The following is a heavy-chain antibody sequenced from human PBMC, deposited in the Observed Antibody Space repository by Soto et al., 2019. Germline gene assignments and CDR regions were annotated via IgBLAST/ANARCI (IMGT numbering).Heavy chain of an antibody. D-gene: IGHD2-2*01. V-gene: IGHV3-74*01. CDR2: VNTEGDST. Sequence: EVQLVESGGDLVQPGGSLRLSCAASGFTFTGHWLHWVRQVPGKGLVWVARVNTEGDSTNYADSVKSRFTISRDSGTNTVSLQMIGLGVDDTSVYFCAREAGYCSTTSSDRRAFDTWGQGTMVTVSS. CDR3: AREAGYCSTTSSDRRAFDT. J-gene: IGHJ3*02. CDR1: GFTFTGHW.